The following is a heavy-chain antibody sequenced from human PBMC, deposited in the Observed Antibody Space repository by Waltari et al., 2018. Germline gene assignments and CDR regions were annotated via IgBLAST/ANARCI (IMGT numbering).Heavy chain of an antibody. Sequence: EVQLVESGGGLVQPGGYLRLACAASGFTFISYSMTCVAQAPGKGLEWVAYISSSSSTIYYADSVKGRFTISRDNAKNSLYLQMNSLRAEDTAVYYCARYSGIAAALGDYWGQGTLVTVSS. CDR1: GFTFISYS. CDR2: ISSSSSTI. J-gene: IGHJ4*02. V-gene: IGHV3-48*04. CDR3: ARYSGIAAALGDY. D-gene: IGHD6-13*01.